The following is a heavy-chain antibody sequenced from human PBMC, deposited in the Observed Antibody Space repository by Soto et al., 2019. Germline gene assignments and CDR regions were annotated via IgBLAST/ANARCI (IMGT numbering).Heavy chain of an antibody. Sequence: GESLKISSKGSGDSFTSYWIGWVRQMPGKGLEWMGIIYPGDSDTRYSPSFQGQVTISADKSISTAYLQWSSLKASDTAMYYCARVTTYSSGWYSWFDPWGQGTLVTVSS. CDR1: GDSFTSYW. CDR2: IYPGDSDT. J-gene: IGHJ5*02. D-gene: IGHD6-19*01. CDR3: ARVTTYSSGWYSWFDP. V-gene: IGHV5-51*01.